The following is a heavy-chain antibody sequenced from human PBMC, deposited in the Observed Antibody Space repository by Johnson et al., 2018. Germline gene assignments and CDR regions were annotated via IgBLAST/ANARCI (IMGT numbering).Heavy chain of an antibody. V-gene: IGHV3-30*18. D-gene: IGHD6-13*01. CDR1: GFTFSSYG. CDR3: AKPARSSWSPGVGPYYYYYYMDV. CDR2: ISYDGSNK. Sequence: VQLVETGGGVVQPGRSLRLSCAASGFTFSSYGMHWVRQAPGKGLEWVAVISYDGSNKYYADSVKGRFTISRDNSKNTLYLQMNSLRAEDTAVYYWAKPARSSWSPGVGPYYYYYYMDVWGKGTTVTVSS. J-gene: IGHJ6*03.